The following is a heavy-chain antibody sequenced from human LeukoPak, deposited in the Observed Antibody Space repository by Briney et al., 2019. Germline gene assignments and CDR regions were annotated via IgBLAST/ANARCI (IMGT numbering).Heavy chain of an antibody. CDR3: ARDDASNWSSDFDF. D-gene: IGHD6-13*01. CDR2: ISAYNGNT. Sequence: ASVKVSCKASGYTFTSYGISWVRQAPGQGLEWMGWISAYNGNTNYAQKLQGRVTMTTDTSTSTAYMELRSLRSDDTAVYYCARDDASNWSSDFDFWGQGTLVTVSS. CDR1: GYTFTSYG. V-gene: IGHV1-18*01. J-gene: IGHJ4*02.